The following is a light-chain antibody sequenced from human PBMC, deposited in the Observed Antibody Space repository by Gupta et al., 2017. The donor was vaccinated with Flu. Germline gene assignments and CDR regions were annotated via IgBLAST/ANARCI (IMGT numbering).Light chain of an antibody. J-gene: IGLJ1*01. CDR3: SSFAGNTYV. CDR1: SSDVGGYDY. Sequence: QSALTQPPSASGSPGQSVTISCTGTSSDVGGYDYVSWYQHHPGKAPKVMIYEVNKRPSGVPDRFSSSKSGNSASLTVSGLQAEDEADYYCSSFAGNTYVFGTGTKVTVL. V-gene: IGLV2-8*01. CDR2: EVN.